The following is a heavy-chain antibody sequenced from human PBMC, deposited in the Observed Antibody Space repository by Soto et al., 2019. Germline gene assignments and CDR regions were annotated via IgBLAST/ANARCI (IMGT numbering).Heavy chain of an antibody. J-gene: IGHJ6*03. CDR1: GGSISSYY. Sequence: SETLSLTCTVSGGSISSYYWSWIRQPPGKGLEWIGYIYYSGSTNYNPSLKSRVTISVDTSKNQFSLKLSSVTAADTAVYYCARGGGGGSWDYYYYYYMDVWGKGTTVTVSS. CDR2: IYYSGST. V-gene: IGHV4-59*01. D-gene: IGHD2-15*01. CDR3: ARGGGGGSWDYYYYYYMDV.